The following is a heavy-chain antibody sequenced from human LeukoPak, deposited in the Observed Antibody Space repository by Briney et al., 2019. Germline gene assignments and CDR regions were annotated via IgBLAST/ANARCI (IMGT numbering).Heavy chain of an antibody. CDR3: ARDADIVVSGAFDI. CDR1: GYTFTSYD. D-gene: IGHD2-15*01. CDR2: MNPNSGNT. V-gene: IGHV1-8*01. Sequence: GASVKVSCKASGYTFTSYDINWVRQATGHGLEWMGWMNPNSGNTGYAQRFQGRVTMTRDTSISTAYMELSSLRSEDTAVYYCARDADIVVSGAFDIWGQGTMVTVSS. J-gene: IGHJ3*02.